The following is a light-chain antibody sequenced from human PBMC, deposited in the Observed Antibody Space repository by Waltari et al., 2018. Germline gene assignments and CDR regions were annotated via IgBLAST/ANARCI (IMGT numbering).Light chain of an antibody. J-gene: IGLJ3*02. CDR3: QTGGHGTWV. V-gene: IGLV4-69*01. CDR2: VNSDGSH. Sequence: PEKVPRYLIEVNSDGSHTKGDDIPDRFSGSSSGPERYLTISSLQSEDEADYYCQTGGHGTWVFGGGTKLTVV.